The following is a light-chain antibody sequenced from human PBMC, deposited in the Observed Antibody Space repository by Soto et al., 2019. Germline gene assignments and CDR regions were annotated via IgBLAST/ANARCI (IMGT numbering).Light chain of an antibody. Sequence: QSVVTQSPLASGTPGQRVSISCSGSTSNIGTNTVSWYQHVPGTAPKLLIYINDQRPSAVPGRFSGSKSGTSVSLAISGLLAEDEADYYCATGDDSLNVVFGGGTKLTVL. V-gene: IGLV1-44*01. CDR3: ATGDDSLNVV. CDR1: TSNIGTNT. CDR2: IND. J-gene: IGLJ2*01.